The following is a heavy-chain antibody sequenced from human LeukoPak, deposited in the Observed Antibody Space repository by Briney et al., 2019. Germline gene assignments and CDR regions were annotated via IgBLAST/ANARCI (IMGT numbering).Heavy chain of an antibody. Sequence: GGSLRLSCAASGFIFSRYGMSWVRQAPGKGLEWVSTISGSGGTTYYGDSVKGRFTISRDNSKNTLYLQMNSLRAEDTAVYYCAKDLDGGSRYYYYYMDVWGKGTMVTVSS. CDR1: GFIFSRYG. V-gene: IGHV3-23*01. CDR2: ISGSGGTT. J-gene: IGHJ6*03. D-gene: IGHD4-23*01. CDR3: AKDLDGGSRYYYYYMDV.